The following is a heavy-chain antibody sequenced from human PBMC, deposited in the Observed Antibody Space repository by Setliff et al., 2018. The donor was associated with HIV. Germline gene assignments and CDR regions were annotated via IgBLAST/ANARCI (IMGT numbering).Heavy chain of an antibody. CDR3: MYGGRTATTH. V-gene: IGHV3-21*06. Sequence: KPGGSLRLSCAASGFTFSSYSMNWVRQAPGKGLEWVSSISSSSSYIYYADSVKGRFTISRDNAKYSLYLQMNTLRVEDTAVYYCMYGGRTATTHWGQGTLVTVSS. CDR2: ISSSSSYI. D-gene: IGHD4-17*01. CDR1: GFTFSSYS. J-gene: IGHJ4*02.